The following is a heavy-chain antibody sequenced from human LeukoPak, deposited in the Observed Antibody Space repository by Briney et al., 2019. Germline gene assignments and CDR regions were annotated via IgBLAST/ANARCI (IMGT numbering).Heavy chain of an antibody. CDR3: ARGQHESDFLIDY. CDR1: GGTFISYA. J-gene: IGHJ4*02. Sequence: GASVKVSCKASGGTFISYAISWVRQAPGHGLEWMGGIIPIFGTANYAQKFQGRVTITADESTSTAYMELSSLRSEDTAVYYCARGQHESDFLIDYWGQGTLVTVSS. V-gene: IGHV1-69*13. CDR2: IIPIFGTA. D-gene: IGHD3/OR15-3a*01.